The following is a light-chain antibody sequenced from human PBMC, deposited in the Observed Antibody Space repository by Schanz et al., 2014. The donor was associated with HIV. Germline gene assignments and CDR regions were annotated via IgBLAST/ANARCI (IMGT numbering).Light chain of an antibody. CDR1: SSDVGGYDY. Sequence: QSVLTQPRSVSGSPGQSVTISCTGTSSDVGGYDYVSWYQQHPGKAPKLIIYEVTKRPSGVSGRFSGSKSGNTASLTISGLQAEDEADYYCCSYAGSSTFLFGGGTKLTVL. CDR3: CSYAGSSTFL. V-gene: IGLV2-11*01. CDR2: EVT. J-gene: IGLJ2*01.